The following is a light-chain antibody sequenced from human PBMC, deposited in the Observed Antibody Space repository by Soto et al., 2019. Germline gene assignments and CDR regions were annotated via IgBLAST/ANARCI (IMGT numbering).Light chain of an antibody. Sequence: QSVLTQPRSVSGSPGQSVTISCTGTSGDGGAYDYVSWYQQHPGKAPKVLVYDVNKRPSGVPDRFSGSRSGNTASLTISGLQADDEGDYDCLSYAGTNARLRVFGTGTKVTVL. CDR1: SGDGGAYDY. CDR2: DVN. V-gene: IGLV2-11*01. CDR3: LSYAGTNARLRV. J-gene: IGLJ1*01.